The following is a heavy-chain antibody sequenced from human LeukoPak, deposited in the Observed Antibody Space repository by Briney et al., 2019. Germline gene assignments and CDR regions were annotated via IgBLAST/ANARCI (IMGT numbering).Heavy chain of an antibody. CDR1: GGSISSYY. CDR2: IYTGGST. V-gene: IGHV4-4*07. CDR3: ARVRYSSGWTDY. Sequence: SETLSLTCTVSGGSISSYYWSWIRQPAGKGLEWIGRIYTGGSTNYNPSLKSRVTISVDTSKNQFSLKLSSVTAAGTAVYYCARVRYSSGWTDYWGQGTLATVSS. D-gene: IGHD6-19*01. J-gene: IGHJ4*02.